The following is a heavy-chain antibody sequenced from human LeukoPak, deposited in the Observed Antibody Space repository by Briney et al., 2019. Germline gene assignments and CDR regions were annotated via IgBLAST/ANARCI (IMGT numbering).Heavy chain of an antibody. D-gene: IGHD3-22*01. Sequence: GGSLRLSCAASGFTFSSYWMSWVRQAPGKGLEWVANIKQDGSEKYYVDSVKGRFTISRDNAKSSLYLQMNSLRAEDTAVYYCARDHPRNYYDSSGYTDYWGQGTLVTVSS. J-gene: IGHJ4*02. V-gene: IGHV3-7*01. CDR2: IKQDGSEK. CDR1: GFTFSSYW. CDR3: ARDHPRNYYDSSGYTDY.